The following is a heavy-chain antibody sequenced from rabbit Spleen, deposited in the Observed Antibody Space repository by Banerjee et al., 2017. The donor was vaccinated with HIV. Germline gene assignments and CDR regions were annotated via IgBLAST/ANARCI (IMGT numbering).Heavy chain of an antibody. CDR3: ARDAAGREDFNL. J-gene: IGHJ4*01. V-gene: IGHV1S40*01. Sequence: QSLEESGGDLVKPGASLTLTCTASGVSFSSSSYMCWVRQAPGKGLEWIACIDSGSSGFTYFATWARGRFTISRTSSTTVTLQMTSLTVADTATYFCARDAAGREDFNLWGPGTLVTVS. D-gene: IGHD4-2*01. CDR1: GVSFSSSSY. CDR2: IDSGSSGFT.